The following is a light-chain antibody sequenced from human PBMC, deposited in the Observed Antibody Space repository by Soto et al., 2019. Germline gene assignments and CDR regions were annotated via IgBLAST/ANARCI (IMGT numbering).Light chain of an antibody. Sequence: QSALTQPPSVSGSPGQSVTISCTGTGNDVGGYNYVSWYQQHPGRPPKLMIYDGDRWPSGVPDRFSGSKSGNTASLTISGLQAEDEAYYCCGSYAGGNTYVFGAGTKVTVL. CDR3: GSYAGGNTYV. J-gene: IGLJ1*01. CDR1: GNDVGGYNY. CDR2: DGD. V-gene: IGLV2-11*01.